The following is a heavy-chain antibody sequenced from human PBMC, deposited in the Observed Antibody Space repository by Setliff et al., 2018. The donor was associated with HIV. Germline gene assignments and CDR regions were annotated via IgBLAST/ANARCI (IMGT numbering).Heavy chain of an antibody. V-gene: IGHV4-4*09. CDR1: AVSIGGYS. CDR3: ARKASTSRSQEYYYDY. CDR2: IYSTDTT. D-gene: IGHD2-2*01. J-gene: IGHJ4*02. Sequence: PSETLSLTCTVSAVSIGGYSWSWIRQSPGKGLEWIGSIYSTDTTNHNPSLESRVTISVDKSKNQFSLKLNSVTAADTAVYYCARKASTSRSQEYYYDYWGQGTLVTVS.